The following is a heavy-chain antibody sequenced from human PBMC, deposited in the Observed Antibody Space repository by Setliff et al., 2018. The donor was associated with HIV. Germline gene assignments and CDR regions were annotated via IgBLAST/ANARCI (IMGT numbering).Heavy chain of an antibody. J-gene: IGHJ3*02. V-gene: IGHV1-69*10. D-gene: IGHD2-15*01. CDR1: GNTFTKYP. Sequence: SVKVSCKTSGNTFTKYPISWVRQAPGKGLEWVGGSIPGSGIVKYAQRFQGXVTXSADMSSNTAYMELTSLTSRDTGIYYCVRGGVVVVAGVDDPXVIWGQGT. CDR2: SIPGSGIV. CDR3: VRGGVVVVAGVDDPXVI.